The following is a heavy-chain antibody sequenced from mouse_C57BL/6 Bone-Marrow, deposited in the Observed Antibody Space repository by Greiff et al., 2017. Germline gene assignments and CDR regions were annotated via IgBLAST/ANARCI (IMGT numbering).Heavy chain of an antibody. Sequence: EVQLQESGAELVKPGASVKLSCTASGFNIKDYYMHWVKQRTEQGLEWIGRIDPEDGETKYAPKFQGKATMTADTSSNTAYLQLSSLTSEDTAVYYCASLLSWYFDVWGTGTTVTVSS. V-gene: IGHV14-2*01. D-gene: IGHD1-1*01. CDR2: IDPEDGET. CDR1: GFNIKDYY. CDR3: ASLLSWYFDV. J-gene: IGHJ1*03.